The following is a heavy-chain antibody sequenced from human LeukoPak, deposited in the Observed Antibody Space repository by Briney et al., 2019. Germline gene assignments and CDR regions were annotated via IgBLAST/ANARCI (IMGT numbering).Heavy chain of an antibody. V-gene: IGHV3-66*02. J-gene: IGHJ4*02. Sequence: GGSLRLSCAASGFTVSSNYMSWVRQAPGKGLEWVSVIYSGGSTYYADSVKGRFTISRDNSKNTLYLQMNSLRAEDTAVYYCAREVISSSWPHPDYWGQGTLVTVSS. D-gene: IGHD6-13*01. CDR1: GFTVSSNY. CDR2: IYSGGST. CDR3: AREVISSSWPHPDY.